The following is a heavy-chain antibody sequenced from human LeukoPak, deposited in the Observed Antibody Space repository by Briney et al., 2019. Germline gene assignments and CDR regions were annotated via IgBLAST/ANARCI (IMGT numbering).Heavy chain of an antibody. CDR2: IYYSGST. V-gene: IGHV4-31*03. Sequence: SETLSLTCTVSGGSISSGGYYWSWIRQHPGKGLEWIGYIYYSGSTYYNPSLKSRVTISVDTSKNQFSLKLSSVTAADTAVYYCARGQVRYSSSSKYYFDYWGQGTLVTVSS. CDR1: GGSISSGGYY. D-gene: IGHD6-6*01. CDR3: ARGQVRYSSSSKYYFDY. J-gene: IGHJ4*02.